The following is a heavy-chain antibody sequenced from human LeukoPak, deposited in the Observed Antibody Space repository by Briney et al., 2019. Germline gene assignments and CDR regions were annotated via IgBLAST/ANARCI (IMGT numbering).Heavy chain of an antibody. CDR2: IYHSGST. V-gene: IGHV4-38-2*02. CDR3: ARGECSFDY. J-gene: IGHJ4*02. CDR1: GYSISSGYY. Sequence: PSETLSLTCTVSGYSISSGYYWGWIRQPPGKGLEWIGSIYHSGSTYYNPSLKSRVTISVDTSKNQFSLKLSSVTAADTAVYYCARGECSFDYWGQGTLVTVSS. D-gene: IGHD3-10*01.